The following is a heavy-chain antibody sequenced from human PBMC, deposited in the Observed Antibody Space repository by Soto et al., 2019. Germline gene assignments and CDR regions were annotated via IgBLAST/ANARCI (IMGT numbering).Heavy chain of an antibody. J-gene: IGHJ5*02. CDR2: IIPIFGTA. Sequence: QVQLVQSGAEVKKPGSSVKVSCKASGGTFSSYAISWVRQAPGQGLEWMGGIIPIFGTANYAQKFQGRVTITADESTSTAYMALSGLRSEDTAVYYCARGGLAAAGTGNWFDPWGQGTLVTVSS. D-gene: IGHD6-13*01. V-gene: IGHV1-69*12. CDR1: GGTFSSYA. CDR3: ARGGLAAAGTGNWFDP.